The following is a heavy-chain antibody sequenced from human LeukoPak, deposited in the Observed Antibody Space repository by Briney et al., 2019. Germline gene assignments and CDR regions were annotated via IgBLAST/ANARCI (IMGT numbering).Heavy chain of an antibody. J-gene: IGHJ4*02. D-gene: IGHD1-26*01. CDR3: ARWDSGSYFLDY. CDR1: GGSISSYY. V-gene: IGHV4-59*01. CDR2: IYYSGST. Sequence: SETLSLTCTVSGGSISSYYWNWIRQPPGKGLEWIGYIYYSGSTNYNPSLKSRVTISVDTSKNQFSLKLNSVTAADTAVYYCARWDSGSYFLDYWGQGTLVTVSS.